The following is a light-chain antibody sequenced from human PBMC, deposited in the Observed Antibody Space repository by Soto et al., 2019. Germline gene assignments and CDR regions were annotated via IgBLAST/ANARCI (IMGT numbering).Light chain of an antibody. CDR1: QSVSSSY. CDR3: QQYGSSPIT. Sequence: EIVLTQSPGTLSLSPGERATLSCRASQSVSSSYLAWYQQKPGQAPRLLIYGASSRATGIPDRFSGSGSETDFTLTISRREPEDFAVYYCQQYGSSPITFGQGTRVEIK. V-gene: IGKV3-20*01. CDR2: GAS. J-gene: IGKJ5*01.